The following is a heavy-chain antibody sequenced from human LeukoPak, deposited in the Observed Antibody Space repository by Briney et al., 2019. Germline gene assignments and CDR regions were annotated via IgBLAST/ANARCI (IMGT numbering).Heavy chain of an antibody. V-gene: IGHV4-31*03. CDR3: ARDSYDYVWGSYRYFDY. CDR2: IYYSGST. Sequence: SETLSLTCTVSGGSISSGGYYWSWIRQHPGEGLEWIGYIYYSGSTYHNPSLKSRVTISVDTSKNQFSLKLSSVTAADTAVYYCARDSYDYVWGSYRYFDYWGQGTLVTVSS. CDR1: GGSISSGGYY. J-gene: IGHJ4*02. D-gene: IGHD3-16*02.